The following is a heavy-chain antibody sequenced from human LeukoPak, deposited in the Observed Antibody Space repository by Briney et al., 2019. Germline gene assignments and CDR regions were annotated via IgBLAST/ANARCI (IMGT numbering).Heavy chain of an antibody. D-gene: IGHD3-22*01. CDR1: GFTFSSYW. V-gene: IGHV3-7*03. J-gene: IGHJ4*02. Sequence: GGSLRLSCAASGFTFSSYWMSWVRQAPGKGLEWVANIKQDGSEKYYVDSVKGRFTISRDNAKNSLYLQMNSLRAEDTAVYYCARGGFESSGYYYPDYWGQGTLVTVSS. CDR3: ARGGFESSGYYYPDY. CDR2: IKQDGSEK.